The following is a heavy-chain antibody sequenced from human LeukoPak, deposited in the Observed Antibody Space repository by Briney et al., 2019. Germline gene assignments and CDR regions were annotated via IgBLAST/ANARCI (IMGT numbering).Heavy chain of an antibody. CDR2: IKKDGSEK. V-gene: IGHV3-7*03. CDR3: AKDQVLGVIVVVPAAIDY. J-gene: IGHJ4*02. D-gene: IGHD2-2*02. CDR1: GFTFSSFW. Sequence: PGGSLTLSCAASGFTFSSFWMSWVRQAPGKGREWVANIKKDGSEKYYVDSVKGRFTISRDNAKNSLYLQMNSLRAEDTAVYYCAKDQVLGVIVVVPAAIDYWGQGTLVTVSS.